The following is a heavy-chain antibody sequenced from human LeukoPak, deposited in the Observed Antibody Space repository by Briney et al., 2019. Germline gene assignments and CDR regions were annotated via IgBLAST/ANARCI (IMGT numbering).Heavy chain of an antibody. J-gene: IGHJ5*02. Sequence: GGSLRLSCAASGFTFSSYWMSWVRQAPGKGLEWVANIKQGGSEKYYVDSVKGRFTISRDNAKNSLYLQMNSLRAEDTAVYYCARDQYRLLSIAARLRWFDPWGQGTLVTVSS. CDR2: IKQGGSEK. CDR1: GFTFSSYW. V-gene: IGHV3-7*01. CDR3: ARDQYRLLSIAARLRWFDP. D-gene: IGHD6-6*01.